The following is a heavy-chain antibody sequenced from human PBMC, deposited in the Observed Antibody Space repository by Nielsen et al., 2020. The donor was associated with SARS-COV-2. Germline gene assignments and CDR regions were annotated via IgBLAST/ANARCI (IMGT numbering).Heavy chain of an antibody. CDR2: ISSSSSYI. CDR1: GFTFSSYS. Sequence: GGSLRLSCAASGFTFSSYSMNWVRQAPGKGLEWVSSISSSSSYIYYADSVKGRFTISRDNAKNSLYLQMNSLRAEDTAVYYCASPVYADYYDSSGSPFDYWGQGTLVTVSS. V-gene: IGHV3-21*01. D-gene: IGHD3-22*01. CDR3: ASPVYADYYDSSGSPFDY. J-gene: IGHJ4*02.